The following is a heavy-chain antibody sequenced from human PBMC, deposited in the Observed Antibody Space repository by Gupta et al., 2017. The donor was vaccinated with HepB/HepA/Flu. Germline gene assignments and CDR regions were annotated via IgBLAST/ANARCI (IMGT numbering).Heavy chain of an antibody. Sequence: EEHLLESGGALDQPGGSLRLSCAASGITLSNHAMSWVRQVPGKGLEWASTLSGASTFYADSVKGRFTIYRDDAQNTLFLQMNSLRAEDTAIYFCAKDHRREIMTMIPHFDCWGQGTLVTVSS. V-gene: IGHV3-23*01. CDR2: LSGAST. CDR3: AKDHRREIMTMIPHFDC. J-gene: IGHJ4*02. CDR1: GITLSNHA. D-gene: IGHD3-16*01.